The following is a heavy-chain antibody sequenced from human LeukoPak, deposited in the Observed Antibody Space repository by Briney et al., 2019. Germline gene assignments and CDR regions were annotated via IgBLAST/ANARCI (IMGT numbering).Heavy chain of an antibody. V-gene: IGHV1-18*01. CDR3: ARARGYGDYGEWFDP. Sequence: GASVKVSCKASGYTFTSYGISWVRQAPGQGLEWMGWISAYNGNTNYAQKLQGRVTMTTDTSTSTAYMELRSLRSDDTAVYYCARARGYGDYGEWFDPWGQGTLVTVSS. CDR2: ISAYNGNT. J-gene: IGHJ5*02. CDR1: GYTFTSYG. D-gene: IGHD4-17*01.